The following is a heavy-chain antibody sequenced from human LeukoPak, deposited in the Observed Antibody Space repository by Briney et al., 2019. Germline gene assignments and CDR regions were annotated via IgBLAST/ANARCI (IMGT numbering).Heavy chain of an antibody. Sequence: SETLSLTCTVSGGSISSYYWSWIRQPAGKGLECIGPIYTTGNTNYNPSLKSRVTMSVDTSKNQFSLKLSSVTAADTAVYYCARNLGYCSSTSCQNWFDPWGQGTLVTVSS. CDR1: GGSISSYY. CDR3: ARNLGYCSSTSCQNWFDP. V-gene: IGHV4-4*07. CDR2: IYTTGNT. D-gene: IGHD2-2*01. J-gene: IGHJ5*02.